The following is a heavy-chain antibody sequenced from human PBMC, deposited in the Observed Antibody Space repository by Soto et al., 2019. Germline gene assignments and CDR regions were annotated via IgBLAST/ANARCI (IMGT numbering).Heavy chain of an antibody. V-gene: IGHV4-30-2*01. CDR1: GGSISSGGYS. D-gene: IGHD3-16*01. CDR2: IYHSGST. J-gene: IGHJ4*02. CDR3: ARGLGARDGYKRYYFDY. Sequence: QLQLQESGSGLVKPSQTLSLTCAVSGGSISSGGYSWSWIRQPPGKGLEWIGYIYHSGSTYYNPSIKSRVTISVDRSKNQFSLKLSSVTAADTAVYYCARGLGARDGYKRYYFDYWGQGTLVTVSS.